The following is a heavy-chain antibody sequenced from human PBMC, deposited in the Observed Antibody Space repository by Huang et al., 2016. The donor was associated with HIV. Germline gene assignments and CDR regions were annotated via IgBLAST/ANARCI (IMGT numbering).Heavy chain of an antibody. CDR3: VRLLDHTGDY. Sequence: EVQLVESGGGLVQPGGSLRLSCAASGFTFNSYWMSWVRQAPGKGVEWVAGIKTDGSEKSDVDSVKGRFTISRDNAKNSLYLQMNSLRAEDTAVYYCVRLLDHTGDYWGQGTLVTVSS. CDR1: GFTFNSYW. D-gene: IGHD1-26*01. CDR2: IKTDGSEK. J-gene: IGHJ4*02. V-gene: IGHV3-7*01.